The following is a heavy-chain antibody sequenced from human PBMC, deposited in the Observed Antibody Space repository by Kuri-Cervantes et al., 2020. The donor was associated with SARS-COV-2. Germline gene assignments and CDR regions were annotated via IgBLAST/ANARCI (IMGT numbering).Heavy chain of an antibody. D-gene: IGHD6-19*01. CDR2: IYSGGST. V-gene: IGHV3-66*01. Sequence: GESLKISCAASGFTFSSYAMSWVRQAPGKGLEWVSVIYSGGSTYYADSVKGRFTISRDNPEKSLYLQMNSLRAEDTAVYFCVRDDGGSYGSGWYDALDIWGQGTAVTVSS. J-gene: IGHJ3*02. CDR1: GFTFSSYA. CDR3: VRDDGGSYGSGWYDALDI.